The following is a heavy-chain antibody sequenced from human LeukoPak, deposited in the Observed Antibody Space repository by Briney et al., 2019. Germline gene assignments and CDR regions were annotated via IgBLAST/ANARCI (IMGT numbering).Heavy chain of an antibody. CDR3: ARYATGTTGPTDV. Sequence: SETLSLTCSVSGGSIISNYWMWIRQPPGKGLEWIGYIYYSGSTTYNPSLKSRVTMSVDMSKNQFSLKLTSVTAADTAVYYCARYATGTTGPTDVWGQGTTVTVSS. CDR1: GGSIISNY. CDR2: IYYSGST. J-gene: IGHJ6*02. V-gene: IGHV4-59*08. D-gene: IGHD1-1*01.